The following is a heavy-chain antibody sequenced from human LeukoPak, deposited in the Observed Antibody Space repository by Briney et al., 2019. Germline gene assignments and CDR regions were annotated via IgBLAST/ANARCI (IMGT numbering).Heavy chain of an antibody. J-gene: IGHJ3*01. V-gene: IGHV3-30*18. CDR1: GFTFNRYA. CDR3: AKEFCATPRAAAQAGDAFDV. Sequence: GGSLRLSCAASGFTFNRYAMHWVRQAPGKGREGGAVISFDGKVTYYADSLKGGFTTSRDNSKNTLDLQMNSLRPEDTAVYYCAKEFCATPRAAAQAGDAFDVWGQGRKVTVSS. CDR2: ISFDGKVT. D-gene: IGHD6-25*01.